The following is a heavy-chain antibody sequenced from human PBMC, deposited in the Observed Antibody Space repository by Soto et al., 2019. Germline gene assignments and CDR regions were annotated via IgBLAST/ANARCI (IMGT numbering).Heavy chain of an antibody. Sequence: ASVKVSCKASGGTFSSYAISWVRQAPGQGLEWMGGIIPIFGTANYAQKFQGRVTITADESTSTAYMELSSLRSEDTAVYYFARLLHGYSSGWLXPWGQGTLVTVSS. J-gene: IGHJ5*02. V-gene: IGHV1-69*13. CDR2: IIPIFGTA. CDR1: GGTFSSYA. CDR3: ARLLHGYSSGWLXP. D-gene: IGHD6-19*01.